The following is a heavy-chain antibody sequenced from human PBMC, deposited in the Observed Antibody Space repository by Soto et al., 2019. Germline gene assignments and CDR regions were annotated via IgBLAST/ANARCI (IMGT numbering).Heavy chain of an antibody. CDR1: AFIISDYY. Sequence: QVQLVESGGGLVKPGGSLRLSCAASAFIISDYYMSWIRQAPGKGLERVSYISGSGTTIYYADSVKGRFTISRDNAKNSRYLQMSSRRAGDTAVYYCARVGCSGGSCPLDYWGQGTLGTVSS. CDR3: ARVGCSGGSCPLDY. V-gene: IGHV3-11*01. D-gene: IGHD2-15*01. J-gene: IGHJ4*02. CDR2: ISGSGTTI.